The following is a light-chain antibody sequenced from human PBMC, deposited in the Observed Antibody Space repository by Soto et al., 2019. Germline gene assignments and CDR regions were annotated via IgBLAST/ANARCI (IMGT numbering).Light chain of an antibody. V-gene: IGKV3-20*01. Sequence: EIVLTQSPGTLSLSPGERVTLSCRASQSVTSSYIAWYQQKSGQAPRLLLYGASSRATGIPDRFSGSGSGTDFTLTISRLEPEDFAVYYCQQYGSSPPITFGQGTRLEIK. CDR2: GAS. CDR1: QSVTSSY. J-gene: IGKJ5*01. CDR3: QQYGSSPPIT.